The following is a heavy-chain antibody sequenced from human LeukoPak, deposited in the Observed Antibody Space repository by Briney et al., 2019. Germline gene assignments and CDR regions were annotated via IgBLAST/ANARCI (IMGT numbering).Heavy chain of an antibody. J-gene: IGHJ4*02. V-gene: IGHV4-39*01. D-gene: IGHD1-26*01. Sequence: WIRQPPGKGLEWIGSIYYSGSTYYNPSLKSRVTISVDTSKNQFSLKLSSVTAADTAVYYCARADKWELLRYWGQGTLVTVSS. CDR3: ARADKWELLRY. CDR2: IYYSGST.